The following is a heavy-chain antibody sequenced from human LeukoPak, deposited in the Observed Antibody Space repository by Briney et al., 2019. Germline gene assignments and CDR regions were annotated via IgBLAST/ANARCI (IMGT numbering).Heavy chain of an antibody. CDR1: GGSISSGDYY. J-gene: IGHJ4*02. CDR3: ARRYCTNGVCYLFDY. V-gene: IGHV4-30-4*01. D-gene: IGHD2-8*01. Sequence: SQTLSLTCTVSGGSISSGDYYWSWIRQPPGKGLEWIGYIYYSGSTYYNPSLKSRVTISADTSKNQFSLKLSSVTAADTAVYYCARRYCTNGVCYLFDYWGQGTLVTVSS. CDR2: IYYSGST.